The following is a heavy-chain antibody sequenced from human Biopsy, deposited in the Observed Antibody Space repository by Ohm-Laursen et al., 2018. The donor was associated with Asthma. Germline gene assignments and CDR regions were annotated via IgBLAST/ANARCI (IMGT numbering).Heavy chain of an antibody. J-gene: IGHJ5*02. D-gene: IGHD4-17*01. Sequence: GTLSLTCTVSGGSISDYYKTWFRQPPGKGLEWIGYIYYSGSTNYNPSLKSRVTISEDTSKNQFSLKLTSVTAADTAVYYCARTTYGHDGFDPWGQGTLVTVSS. CDR1: GGSISDYY. CDR3: ARTTYGHDGFDP. CDR2: IYYSGST. V-gene: IGHV4-59*12.